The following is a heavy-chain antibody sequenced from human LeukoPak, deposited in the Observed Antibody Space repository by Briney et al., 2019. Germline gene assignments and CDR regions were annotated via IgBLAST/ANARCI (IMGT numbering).Heavy chain of an antibody. CDR1: GYTFTSYG. J-gene: IGHJ6*02. CDR3: AREYYYDSSGLIYGMDV. D-gene: IGHD3-22*01. Sequence: GASVKVSCKASGYTFTSYGISWVRQAPGQGLEWMGWISAYNGNTNYAQKLQGRVTMTTDTSTSTAYMELRSLRSDDTAVYYCAREYYYDSSGLIYGMDVWGQGTTVTVSS. CDR2: ISAYNGNT. V-gene: IGHV1-18*01.